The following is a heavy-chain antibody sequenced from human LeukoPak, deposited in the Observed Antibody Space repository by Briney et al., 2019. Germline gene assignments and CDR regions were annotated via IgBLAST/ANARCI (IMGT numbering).Heavy chain of an antibody. CDR2: IWYDGSNK. CDR1: GFTFSSYG. J-gene: IGHJ4*02. D-gene: IGHD1-26*01. Sequence: GGSLRLSCAASGFTFSSYGMHWVRQAPGKGLEWVAVIWYDGSNKYYADSVKGRFTISRDNSKNTLYLQMNSLRAEDTAVYYCARDFRGSYYVLYNCGQGTLVTVSS. V-gene: IGHV3-33*01. CDR3: ARDFRGSYYVLYN.